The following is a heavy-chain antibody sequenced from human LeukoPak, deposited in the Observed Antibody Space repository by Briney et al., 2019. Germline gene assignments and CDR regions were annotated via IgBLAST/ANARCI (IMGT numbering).Heavy chain of an antibody. CDR2: ISDIGGTS. D-gene: IGHD3-9*01. CDR1: GFTVSSNY. J-gene: IGHJ4*02. CDR3: AKRRLRVTGQGIDY. V-gene: IGHV3-23*01. Sequence: GGSLRLSCAASGFTVSSNYMSWVRQAPGKGLEWVSDISDIGGTSSSTDSVKGRFTISRDNSKNMLYLQMNSLGAEDTAVYYCAKRRLRVTGQGIDYWGQGTLVTVSS.